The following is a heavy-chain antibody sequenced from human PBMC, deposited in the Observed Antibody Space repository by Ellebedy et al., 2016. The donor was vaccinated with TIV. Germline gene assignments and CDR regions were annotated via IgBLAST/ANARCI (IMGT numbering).Heavy chain of an antibody. Sequence: GESLKISCAASGLTFSTYAMSWVGQAPGKGLEWVSGISGSGGSTYYADSVKGRFTISRDNSKNTMYLQMNSLRAEDTAVYYCAKDTYYDFWSGHYNFDYWGQGALVTVSS. V-gene: IGHV3-23*01. D-gene: IGHD3-3*01. J-gene: IGHJ4*02. CDR1: GLTFSTYA. CDR2: ISGSGGST. CDR3: AKDTYYDFWSGHYNFDY.